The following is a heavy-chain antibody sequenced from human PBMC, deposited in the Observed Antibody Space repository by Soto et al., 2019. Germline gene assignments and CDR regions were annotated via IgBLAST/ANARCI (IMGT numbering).Heavy chain of an antibody. CDR3: ARSVDDSGYDLGGYFDY. CDR2: IFPNDEK. V-gene: IGHV2-26*01. Sequence: QVTLKESGPVLVKPTETLTLTCTVSGFSLSNARMGVSWIRQPPGKALEWLAHIFPNDEKSYSTSLKSRLTISKDTSKSQVVLTMTNMDPVDTATYYCARSVDDSGYDLGGYFDYWGQGTLVTVSS. CDR1: GFSLSNARMG. D-gene: IGHD5-12*01. J-gene: IGHJ4*02.